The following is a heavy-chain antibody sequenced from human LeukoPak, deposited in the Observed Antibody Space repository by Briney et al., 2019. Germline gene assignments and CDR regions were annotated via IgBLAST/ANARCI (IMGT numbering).Heavy chain of an antibody. CDR2: ISNSGTT. Sequence: PGGSLRLSCAASGFTFSSYWMSWVRQPPGKGLEWIGSISNSGTTYSNPSLKNRVFISRDTSRNQFSLSLIAVTAADTAVYYCARRPHEVTSSLDIDYWGQGTRVTVSS. D-gene: IGHD2-21*02. CDR1: GFTFSSYW. J-gene: IGHJ4*02. V-gene: IGHV4-39*01. CDR3: ARRPHEVTSSLDIDY.